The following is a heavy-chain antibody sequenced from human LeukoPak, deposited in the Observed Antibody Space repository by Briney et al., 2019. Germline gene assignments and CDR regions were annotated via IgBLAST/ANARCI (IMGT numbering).Heavy chain of an antibody. CDR2: ISAYNGNT. V-gene: IGHV1-18*01. J-gene: IGHJ3*02. D-gene: IGHD3-10*01. CDR3: AKDKWWFGEYDAFDI. Sequence: ASVKVSCKASGYTFTSYGISWVRQAPGQGLEWMGWISAYNGNTNYAQKLQGRVTMTTDTSTSTAYMELNSLRAEDTAVYYCAKDKWWFGEYDAFDIWGQGTMVTVSS. CDR1: GYTFTSYG.